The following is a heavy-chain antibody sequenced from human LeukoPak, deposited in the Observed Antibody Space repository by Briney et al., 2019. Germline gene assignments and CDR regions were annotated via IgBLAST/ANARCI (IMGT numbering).Heavy chain of an antibody. Sequence: GGSLRLSCAASTFTLSSYTIHWVRQAPREGLEWVAVISYDGNNKYYADSVKGRFTISRDNSKNTLYLQMNSLRVEDTAVYYCATSIGCSGGSCYSYWGQGTLVTVSS. V-gene: IGHV3-30-3*01. J-gene: IGHJ4*02. CDR1: TFTLSSYT. CDR2: ISYDGNNK. CDR3: ATSIGCSGGSCYSY. D-gene: IGHD2-15*01.